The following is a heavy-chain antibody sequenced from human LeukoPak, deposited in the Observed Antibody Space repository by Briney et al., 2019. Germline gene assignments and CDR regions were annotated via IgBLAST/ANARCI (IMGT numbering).Heavy chain of an antibody. CDR2: INSDGSST. J-gene: IGHJ3*01. CDR3: ARSASSSWYSHDAFDL. Sequence: GGSLRLSCAASGFTFSSYWMHWVRQAPGKGLVWVSRINSDGSSTSYADSVKGRFTISRDNSENTLYLQMNSLRSEDTAVYYCARSASSSWYSHDAFDLWGQGTMVTVSS. CDR1: GFTFSSYW. D-gene: IGHD6-13*01. V-gene: IGHV3-74*01.